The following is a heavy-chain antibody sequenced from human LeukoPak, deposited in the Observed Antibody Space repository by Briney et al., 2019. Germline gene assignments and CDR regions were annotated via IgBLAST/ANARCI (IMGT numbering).Heavy chain of an antibody. V-gene: IGHV1-18*01. CDR1: GYTFTSYS. J-gene: IGHJ4*02. CDR3: ATGDSSGWLWPH. D-gene: IGHD6-19*01. Sequence: ASVKVSCKASGYTFTSYSISWVRQAPGQALEWMGWISAYNGNTNYAQKLQGRVTMTTDTSTSTAYMELRSLRSDDAAVYYCATGDSSGWLWPHWGQGTLVTVSS. CDR2: ISAYNGNT.